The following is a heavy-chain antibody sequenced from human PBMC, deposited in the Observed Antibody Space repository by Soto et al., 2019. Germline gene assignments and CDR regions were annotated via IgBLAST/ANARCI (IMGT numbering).Heavy chain of an antibody. D-gene: IGHD3-22*01. Sequence: GGSLRLSCAASGFTFGNAWMSWVRQAPGKGLEWVGRIKSKTDGGTTDYAAPVKGRFTISRDDSKNTLYLQMNSLKTEDTAVYYCWVLGSGSSGGAFDIWGQGTMVTVSS. CDR2: IKSKTDGGTT. CDR1: GFTFGNAW. V-gene: IGHV3-15*01. J-gene: IGHJ3*02. CDR3: WVLGSGSSGGAFDI.